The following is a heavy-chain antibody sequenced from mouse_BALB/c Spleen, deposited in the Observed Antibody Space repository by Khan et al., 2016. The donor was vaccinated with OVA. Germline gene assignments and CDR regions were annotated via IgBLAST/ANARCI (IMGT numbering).Heavy chain of an antibody. V-gene: IGHV3-8*02. D-gene: IGHD1-1*01. CDR3: ARSYGRWAMDY. Sequence: EVQLQESGPSLVKPSQTLSLTCSVTGDSITSGFWNWIRKFPGNKIEYMGYVTYSGNTYYNPSLKSRISITRDTSKSQYYLQLNSVTTEDTATYFCARSYGRWAMDYWGQGTSVTVSS. CDR2: VTYSGNT. CDR1: GDSITSGF. J-gene: IGHJ4*01.